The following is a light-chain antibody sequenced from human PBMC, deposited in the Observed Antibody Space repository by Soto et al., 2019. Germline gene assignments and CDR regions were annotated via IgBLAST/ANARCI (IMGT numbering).Light chain of an antibody. V-gene: IGKV3-11*01. CDR1: QSVSSY. Sequence: EIVLTQSPATPSLSPGERATLSCRASQSVSSYLAWYQQKPGQAPWLLIYDASNRATGIPARFSGSGSGTDFTLTISSLEPEDFAVYYCQQRSNWITFGQGTRLEIK. J-gene: IGKJ5*01. CDR2: DAS. CDR3: QQRSNWIT.